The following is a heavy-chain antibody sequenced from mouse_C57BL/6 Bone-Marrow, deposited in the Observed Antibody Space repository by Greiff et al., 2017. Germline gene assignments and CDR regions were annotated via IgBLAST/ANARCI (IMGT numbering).Heavy chain of an antibody. Sequence: DVHLVESGEGLVKPGGSLQLSCAASAFTFSSSAMSLVRQTPEKRLEWVAYISSGGDYIYYADTVKGRFTSSRDNARNTLYLQMSSLKSEDTAMYYCTGDSAVVPYFDNWGQGTTLTVST. V-gene: IGHV5-9-1*02. CDR3: TGDSAVVPYFDN. D-gene: IGHD1-1*01. CDR1: AFTFSSSA. CDR2: ISSGGDYI. J-gene: IGHJ2*01.